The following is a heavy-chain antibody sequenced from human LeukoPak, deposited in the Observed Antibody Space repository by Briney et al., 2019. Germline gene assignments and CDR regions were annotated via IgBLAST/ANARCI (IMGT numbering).Heavy chain of an antibody. V-gene: IGHV1-2*02. CDR2: INPNSGGT. Sequence: ASVTVSCKASGYTFTGYYMHWVRQAPGQGLEWMGWINPNSGGTNYAQKFQGRVTMTRDTSISTAYMELSRLRSDDTAVYYCARNPASDSSHEYFQHWGQGTLVTVSS. CDR1: GYTFTGYY. CDR3: ARNPASDSSHEYFQH. D-gene: IGHD2-2*01. J-gene: IGHJ1*01.